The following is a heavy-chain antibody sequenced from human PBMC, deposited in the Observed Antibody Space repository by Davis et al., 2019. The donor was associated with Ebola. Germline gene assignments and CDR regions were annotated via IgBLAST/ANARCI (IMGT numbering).Heavy chain of an antibody. Sequence: AASVKVSCKASGYTFTSYGLSWVRQAPGQGLEWMGWISAYNGNTNYAQKLQGRVTMTTDTSTSTAYMELRSLRSDDTAVYYCARHRITTVTYYYYGMDVWGQGTTVTVSS. J-gene: IGHJ6*02. D-gene: IGHD4-17*01. V-gene: IGHV1-18*01. CDR1: GYTFTSYG. CDR3: ARHRITTVTYYYYGMDV. CDR2: ISAYNGNT.